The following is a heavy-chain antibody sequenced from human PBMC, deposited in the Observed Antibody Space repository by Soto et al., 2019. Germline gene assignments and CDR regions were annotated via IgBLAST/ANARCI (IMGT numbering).Heavy chain of an antibody. J-gene: IGHJ4*02. V-gene: IGHV3-74*01. CDR2: INSDGRTT. Sequence: PGGSLRLSCAASGFTFSAYWMHWVRLVPGKGLVWVSRINSDGRTTNYADSVKGRFTISRDNAKNTLYLDMSNLRAEDAAVYYCTRREGFCSGGTCYFDHWSQGTLVTVSS. CDR1: GFTFSAYW. D-gene: IGHD2-15*01. CDR3: TRREGFCSGGTCYFDH.